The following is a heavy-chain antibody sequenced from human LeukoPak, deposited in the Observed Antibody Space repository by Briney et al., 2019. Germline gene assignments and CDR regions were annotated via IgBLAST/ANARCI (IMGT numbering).Heavy chain of an antibody. D-gene: IGHD6-13*01. CDR2: VNPNSGDT. J-gene: IGHJ4*02. CDR3: ALLFSSTWYRFDS. CDR1: GYTFTDYY. V-gene: IGHV1-2*02. Sequence: ASVKVSCKASGYTFTDYYMHWVRQAPGQGLEWTGWVNPNSGDTNYVHKFQGRVTMTSDTSISTAYMDLSRVRSDDTAVYYCALLFSSTWYRFDSWGQGTLVTVSS.